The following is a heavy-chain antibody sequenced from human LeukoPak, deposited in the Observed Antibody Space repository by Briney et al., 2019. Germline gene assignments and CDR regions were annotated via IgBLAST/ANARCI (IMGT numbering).Heavy chain of an antibody. Sequence: GGSLRLSCAASGFTFDDYAMHWVRQAPGKGLGWVSGISWNSGSIGYADSVKGRFTISRDNAKNSLYLQMNSLRAEDTAVYYCARDDGYNSDGYWYYGMDDWGQGTTVTVSS. CDR2: ISWNSGSI. CDR1: GFTFDDYA. D-gene: IGHD5-24*01. J-gene: IGHJ6*02. CDR3: ARDDGYNSDGYWYYGMDD. V-gene: IGHV3-9*01.